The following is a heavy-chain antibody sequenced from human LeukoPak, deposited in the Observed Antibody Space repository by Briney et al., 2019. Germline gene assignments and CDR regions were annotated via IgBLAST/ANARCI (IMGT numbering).Heavy chain of an antibody. CDR3: AKGAWGTLDY. Sequence: GCAVRLPRAASGFTFSRWALLWVRQAPGQGLEGVSAISGSGGGTYYADSEKGRITISRDNSKHTLSLQMTSLRAEDTAVYYCAKGAWGTLDYWVQGTLVTVSS. V-gene: IGHV3-23*01. D-gene: IGHD3-16*01. CDR1: GFTFSRWA. J-gene: IGHJ4*02. CDR2: ISGSGGGT.